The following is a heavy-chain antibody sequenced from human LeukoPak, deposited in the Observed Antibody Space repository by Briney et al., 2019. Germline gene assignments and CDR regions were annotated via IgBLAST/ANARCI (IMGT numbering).Heavy chain of an antibody. CDR3: ARGTYYYDSSGYYYWFDP. D-gene: IGHD3-22*01. CDR2: IIPIFGTA. V-gene: IGHV1-69*05. Sequence: SVKVSCKASGGTFSSYAISWVRQAPGQGLEWMGMIIPIFGTANYAQKFQGRVRLSTDQSTSTAYMELGSLRSEDTAVYYCARGTYYYDSSGYYYWFDPWGQGTLVTVSS. CDR1: GGTFSSYA. J-gene: IGHJ5*02.